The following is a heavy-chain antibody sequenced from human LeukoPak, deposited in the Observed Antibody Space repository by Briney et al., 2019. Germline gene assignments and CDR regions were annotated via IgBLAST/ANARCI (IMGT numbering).Heavy chain of an antibody. J-gene: IGHJ6*02. D-gene: IGHD2-2*01. CDR2: INPSGGST. CDR1: GYTFTSYY. V-gene: IGHV1-46*01. CDR3: ARTLPAAGRSYYYGMDV. Sequence: GASVKVSCKASGYTFTSYYMHWVRQASGQGLEWMGIINPSGGSTSYAQKFQGRVTMTRDTSTSTVYMELSSLRSEDTAVYYCARTLPAAGRSYYYGMDVWGQGTTVTVSS.